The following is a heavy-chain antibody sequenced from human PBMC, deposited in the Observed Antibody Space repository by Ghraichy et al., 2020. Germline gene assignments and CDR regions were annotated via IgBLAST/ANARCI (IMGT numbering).Heavy chain of an antibody. V-gene: IGHV4-39*01. CDR1: GDSVNSKNYF. Sequence: SETLSLTCVVSGDSVNSKNYFWAWIRQPPGKGLEWIGSIFYNGKTYYSPSLKSRVTMSVDTSNNQFSLNLTSVTAADTSVYYCSRHRGPFLDAFHNWGQGTMVTVSS. J-gene: IGHJ3*02. D-gene: IGHD3-3*02. CDR3: SRHRGPFLDAFHN. CDR2: IFYNGKT.